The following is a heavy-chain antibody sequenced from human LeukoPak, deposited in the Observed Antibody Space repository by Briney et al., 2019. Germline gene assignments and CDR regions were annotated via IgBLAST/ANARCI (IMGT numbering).Heavy chain of an antibody. J-gene: IGHJ5*02. CDR3: ARGSGIWGSCRSHRFDP. V-gene: IGHV4-34*01. D-gene: IGHD3-16*02. CDR2: INHSGST. Sequence: SETLSLTCAVYGGSFSGYYWSWIRQPPGKGLEWIGEINHSGSTNYNPSLKSRVTISVDTSKNQFSLKLSSVTAADTAVYYCARGSGIWGSCRSHRFDPWGQGTLVTVSS. CDR1: GGSFSGYY.